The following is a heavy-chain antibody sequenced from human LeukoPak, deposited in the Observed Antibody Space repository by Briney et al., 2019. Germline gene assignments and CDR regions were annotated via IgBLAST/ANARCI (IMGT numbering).Heavy chain of an antibody. CDR1: GFTFSSYG. V-gene: IGHV3-33*01. CDR2: IWYDGSNK. J-gene: IGHJ4*02. CDR3: ARDLGGVAGPFDY. Sequence: GGSLRLSCAASGFTFSSYGMHWVRQAPGKGLEWVAVIWYDGSNKYYADSVKGRFTISRDNSKNTLYLQMNSLRAEDTAVYYCARDLGGVAGPFDYWGQGTLVTVSS. D-gene: IGHD6-19*01.